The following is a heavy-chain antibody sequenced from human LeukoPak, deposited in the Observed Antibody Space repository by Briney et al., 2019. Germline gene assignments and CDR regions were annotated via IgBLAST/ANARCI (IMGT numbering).Heavy chain of an antibody. CDR1: GGPIRSSSYY. CDR2: IFYSGAT. D-gene: IGHD3-16*02. CDR3: ARGRYPPAVGYFDY. Sequence: PSETLSLTCSVSGGPIRSSSYYWGSIRQPPGEELEWIGSIFYSGATFYNPSLRSRVTISVDTSNNQFSLRLSSVTAADTAVYYCARGRYPPAVGYFDYWGQGTLVTVSS. J-gene: IGHJ4*02. V-gene: IGHV4-39*07.